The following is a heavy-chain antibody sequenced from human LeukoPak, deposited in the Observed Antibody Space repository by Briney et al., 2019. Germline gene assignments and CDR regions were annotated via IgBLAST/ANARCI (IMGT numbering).Heavy chain of an antibody. CDR3: ARDGGLGPPWNYGMDV. CDR1: GYTFTSYA. J-gene: IGHJ6*04. CDR2: INAGNGNT. Sequence: ASVTVSCKASGYTFTSYAMHWVRQAPGQRLEWMGWINAGNGNTKYSQKFQGRVTITRDTSASTAYMELSSLRSEDTAVYYCARDGGLGPPWNYGMDVWGKGTTVTVCS. D-gene: IGHD3-16*01. V-gene: IGHV1-3*01.